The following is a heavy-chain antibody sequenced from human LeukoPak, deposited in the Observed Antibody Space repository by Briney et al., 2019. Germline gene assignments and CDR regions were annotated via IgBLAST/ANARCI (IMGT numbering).Heavy chain of an antibody. CDR1: GFTFSSYS. V-gene: IGHV3-21*01. D-gene: IGHD3-10*01. CDR3: ARDQASGSHIPY. J-gene: IGHJ4*02. CDR2: ISSSSSYI. Sequence: GGSLRLSCAASGFTFSSYSMNWVRQAPGKGLEWVSSISSSSSYIYYADSVKGRFTISRDNAKNSLYLQMNSLRAEDTAVYYCARDQASGSHIPYWGQGTLVTVSS.